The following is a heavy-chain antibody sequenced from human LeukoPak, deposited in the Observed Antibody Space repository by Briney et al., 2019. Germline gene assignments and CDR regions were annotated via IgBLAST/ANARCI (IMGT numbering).Heavy chain of an antibody. CDR1: GGSFSVYY. J-gene: IGHJ4*02. D-gene: IGHD6-13*01. CDR2: INHSGST. V-gene: IGHV4-34*01. Sequence: SETLSLTCAVYGGSFSVYYWSWIRQPPGKGLEWIGEINHSGSTNYNPSLKSRVTISVDTSKNQFSLKLSSVTAADTAVYYCARAVYSSSWLFDYWGQGTLVTVSS. CDR3: ARAVYSSSWLFDY.